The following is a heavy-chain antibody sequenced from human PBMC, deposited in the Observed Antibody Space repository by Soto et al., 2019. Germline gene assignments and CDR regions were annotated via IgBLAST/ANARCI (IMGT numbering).Heavy chain of an antibody. CDR1: GYTFTGYY. D-gene: IGHD6-13*01. CDR2: INPNSGGT. V-gene: IGHV1-2*02. Sequence: ASVKVSCKASGYTFTGYYMHWVRQAPGQGLEWMGWINPNSGGTNYAQKFQGRVTMTRDTSISTAYMELSRLRSDDTAVYYCARNANERYSSSWYPQIWFDPWGQGTLVTVSS. CDR3: ARNANERYSSSWYPQIWFDP. J-gene: IGHJ5*02.